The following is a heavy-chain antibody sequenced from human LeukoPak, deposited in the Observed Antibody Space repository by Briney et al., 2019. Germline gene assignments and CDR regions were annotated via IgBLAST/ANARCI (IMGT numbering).Heavy chain of an antibody. CDR2: ITDSGGST. CDR3: AKTNNTWPYYFDY. V-gene: IGHV3-23*01. Sequence: PGGSLRLSCAASGFIFSSYAMTWVRQAPGKGLEWVSVITDSGGSTSYADSVEGRFTISRDNSKNTLYLQMNSLRADDTAVYYCAKTNNTWPYYFDYWGQGTVVTVSS. J-gene: IGHJ4*02. D-gene: IGHD1/OR15-1a*01. CDR1: GFIFSSYA.